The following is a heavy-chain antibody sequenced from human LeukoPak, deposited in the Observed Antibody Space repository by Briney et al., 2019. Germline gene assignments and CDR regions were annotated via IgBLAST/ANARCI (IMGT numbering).Heavy chain of an antibody. J-gene: IGHJ4*02. CDR1: GLTFDDYA. CDR2: ISWNSGSI. CDR3: AKDSSGYYRTFDY. Sequence: SLRLSCAASGLTFDDYAMHWVRQAPGKGLEWVSGISWNSGSIGYADSVKGRFTISRDNAKNSLYLQMNSLRAEDTALYYCAKDSSGYYRTFDYWGQGTPVTVSS. V-gene: IGHV3-9*01. D-gene: IGHD3-22*01.